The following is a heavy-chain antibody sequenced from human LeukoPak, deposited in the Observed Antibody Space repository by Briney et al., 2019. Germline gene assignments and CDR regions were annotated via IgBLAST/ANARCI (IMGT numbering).Heavy chain of an antibody. J-gene: IGHJ4*02. CDR3: AKDLARYSSGWYYFDY. D-gene: IGHD6-19*01. Sequence: GGSLRLSCAASGFTFSSYAMHWVRQAPGKGLEWVSSISSGSTYIYYADSVKGRFTISRDNSKNTLYLQMNSLSAEDTAVYYCAKDLARYSSGWYYFDYWGQGTLVTVSS. CDR2: ISSGSTYI. CDR1: GFTFSSYA. V-gene: IGHV3-21*01.